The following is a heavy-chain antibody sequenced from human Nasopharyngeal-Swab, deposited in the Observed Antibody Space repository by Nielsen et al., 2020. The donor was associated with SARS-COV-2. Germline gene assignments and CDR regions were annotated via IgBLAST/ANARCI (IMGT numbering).Heavy chain of an antibody. CDR2: IYTSGST. CDR3: ARESLHYYGSGGYYNVLDY. D-gene: IGHD3-10*01. V-gene: IGHV4-4*07. J-gene: IGHJ4*02. CDR1: GGSIGSYY. Sequence: SETRCPTCPVPGGSIGSYYWSWIRKLAGKGLEWIGRIYTSGSTNYNPSLKSRVTTSVDTSKNQFSLKLSSVTATDTAVYYCARESLHYYGSGGYYNVLDYWGQGTLVTVSS.